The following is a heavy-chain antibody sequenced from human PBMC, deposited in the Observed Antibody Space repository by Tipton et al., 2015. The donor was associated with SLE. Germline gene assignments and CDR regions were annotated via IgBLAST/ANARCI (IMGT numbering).Heavy chain of an antibody. CDR3: ARQEKGDAFDI. CDR2: IYHSGST. J-gene: IGHJ3*02. V-gene: IGHV4-39*01. Sequence: TLSLTCTVSGGSISSSSYYWGWIRQPPGKGLEWIGNIYHSGSTYYNPSLKSRVTISVDTSKNQFSLKLSSVTAADTAVYYCARQEKGDAFDIWGQGTMVTVSP. CDR1: GGSISSSSYY.